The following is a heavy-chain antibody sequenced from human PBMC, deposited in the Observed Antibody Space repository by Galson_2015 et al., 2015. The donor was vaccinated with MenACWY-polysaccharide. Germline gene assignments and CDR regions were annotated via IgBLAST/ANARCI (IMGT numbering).Heavy chain of an antibody. D-gene: IGHD4-23*01. CDR3: LRVGGNGRNPA. Sequence: RIKSDGSSTTYADSVKGRFTISRDNAKNTLYLHMNSLRVEDTAVYYCLRVGGNGRNPAWGQGTLVTVSS. V-gene: IGHV3-74*01. J-gene: IGHJ5*02. CDR2: IKSDGSST.